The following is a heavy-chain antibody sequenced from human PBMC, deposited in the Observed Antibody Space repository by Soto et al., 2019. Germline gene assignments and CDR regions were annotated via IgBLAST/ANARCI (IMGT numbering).Heavy chain of an antibody. CDR3: ARGDHIDYDILTGSQGFDS. D-gene: IGHD3-9*01. CDR1: GYTFACYY. CDR2: INPNSGGT. Sequence: GXSVKVSCKASGYTFACYYMHWVRQAPGQGLEWMGWINPNSGGTNYAQKFQGWVTMTRDTSISTAYMELSRLRSNDTAVYYCARGDHIDYDILTGSQGFDSWGQGTLVTVSS. J-gene: IGHJ4*02. V-gene: IGHV1-2*04.